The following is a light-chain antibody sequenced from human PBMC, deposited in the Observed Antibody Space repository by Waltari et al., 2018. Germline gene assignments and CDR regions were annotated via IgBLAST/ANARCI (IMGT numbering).Light chain of an antibody. CDR1: QTVSRS. Sequence: IVLTQSPGTLSLSPGERATLSCRASQTVSRSLAGYQQKPGQAPKLLIYGASTRATGIPDRFTGSGSGTDFSLTISSLGPEDFAIYFCQHYVRLPATFGQGTKVEIK. CDR2: GAS. CDR3: QHYVRLPAT. J-gene: IGKJ1*01. V-gene: IGKV3-20*01.